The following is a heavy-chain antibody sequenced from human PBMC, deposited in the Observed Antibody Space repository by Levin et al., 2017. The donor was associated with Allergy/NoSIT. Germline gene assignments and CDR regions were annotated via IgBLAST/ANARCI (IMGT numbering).Heavy chain of an antibody. CDR3: ARVSVLYGSGSPHGY. CDR2: INPNSGGT. J-gene: IGHJ4*02. CDR1: GYTFTGYY. D-gene: IGHD3-10*01. Sequence: GASVKVSCKASGYTFTGYYMHWVRQAPGQGLEWMGWINPNSGGTNYAQKFQGRVTMTRDTSISTAYMELSRLRSDDTAVYYCARVSVLYGSGSPHGYWGQGTLVTVSS. V-gene: IGHV1-2*02.